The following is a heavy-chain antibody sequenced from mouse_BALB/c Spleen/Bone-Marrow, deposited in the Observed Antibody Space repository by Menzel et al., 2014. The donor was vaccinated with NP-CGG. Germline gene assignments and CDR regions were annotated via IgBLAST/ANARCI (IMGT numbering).Heavy chain of an antibody. CDR2: IDPANGST. D-gene: IGHD2-14*01. CDR3: ASYRYAWYFDV. Sequence: VQLQQPGAELVKPGASVKLSCTGSGFNSKDTHMHWVKQRPEQGLEWIGRIDPANGSTRYDPKFQGKATITADTSSNTAYLQLSSLTSEDTAVYYCASYRYAWYFDVWGAGTTVTVSS. V-gene: IGHV14-3*02. J-gene: IGHJ1*01. CDR1: GFNSKDTH.